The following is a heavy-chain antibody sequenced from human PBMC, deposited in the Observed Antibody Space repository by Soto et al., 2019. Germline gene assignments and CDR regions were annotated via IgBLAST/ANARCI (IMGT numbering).Heavy chain of an antibody. D-gene: IGHD3-22*01. CDR2: INTGDVNA. CDR3: ARSYKLYYFDSSGYLDY. Sequence: ASVKVSCKASGYTFTSYAMHWVRQAPGQRLEWMGWINTGDVNAKYSQNFQGRVTITKDTSASTVYMELSSLRSEDTAVYYCARSYKLYYFDSSGYLDYWGQGTLVTVS. J-gene: IGHJ4*02. V-gene: IGHV1-3*04. CDR1: GYTFTSYA.